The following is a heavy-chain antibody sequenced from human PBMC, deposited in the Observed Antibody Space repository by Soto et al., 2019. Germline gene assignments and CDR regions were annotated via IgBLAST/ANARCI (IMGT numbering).Heavy chain of an antibody. Sequence: GASVKVSCKASGYTFTSYGISWVRQAPGQGLEWMGWISAYNGNTNYAQKLQGRVTMTTDTSTSTAYMELRSLRSDDTAVYYCARDLRSNYFGYYYYGMDVWGQGTTVTVSS. V-gene: IGHV1-18*01. D-gene: IGHD4-4*01. CDR2: ISAYNGNT. CDR1: GYTFTSYG. J-gene: IGHJ6*02. CDR3: ARDLRSNYFGYYYYGMDV.